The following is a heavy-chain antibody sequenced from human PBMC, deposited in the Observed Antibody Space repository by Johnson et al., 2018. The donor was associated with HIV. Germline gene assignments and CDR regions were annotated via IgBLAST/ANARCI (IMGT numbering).Heavy chain of an antibody. CDR2: IKQDGSEK. CDR3: ASPDPNVVVTVGDVKYAFDI. CDR1: GFTLSSYW. J-gene: IGHJ3*02. D-gene: IGHD2-21*02. Sequence: VQLVESGGGEVRPGGSLRLSCAASGFTLSSYWMSWVRQAPGKGLEWVANIKQDGSEKYYVDSVKGRFTISRDNAKNSLYLQMNSLRAEDTAVYYCASPDPNVVVTVGDVKYAFDIWGQGTMVTVSS. V-gene: IGHV3-7*02.